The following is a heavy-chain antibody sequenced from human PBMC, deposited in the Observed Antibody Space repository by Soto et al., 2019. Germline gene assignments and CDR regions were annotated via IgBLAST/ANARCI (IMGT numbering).Heavy chain of an antibody. CDR3: AKDRRAGGNYGFYSDF. CDR2: SSATGAGT. CDR1: GFTFSSYG. Sequence: EVQLLESGGGLVQPGGSLRLSCAASGFTFSSYGMTWVRQAPGKGLEWVTFSSATGAGTDYADSVKGRFTISRDNSTNTVYLQMTSLRADDTAVYHCAKDRRAGGNYGFYSDFWGQGALVIVSS. J-gene: IGHJ4*02. V-gene: IGHV3-23*01. D-gene: IGHD1-7*01.